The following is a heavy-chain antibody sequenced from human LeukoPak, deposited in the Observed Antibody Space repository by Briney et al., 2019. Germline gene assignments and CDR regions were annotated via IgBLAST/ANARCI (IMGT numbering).Heavy chain of an antibody. CDR3: ARDDTVTTSYYYSGMDV. CDR2: INPSAGST. J-gene: IGHJ6*02. V-gene: IGHV1-46*01. Sequence: ASVKVSCKASGYTFSTYYMHWVRQAPGQGLEWMGIINPSAGSTSYAQRFQGRVTMTRDTFTSTVYMELSSLRSDDTAVYYCARDDTVTTSYYYSGMDVWGQGTTVTVSS. D-gene: IGHD4-11*01. CDR1: GYTFSTYY.